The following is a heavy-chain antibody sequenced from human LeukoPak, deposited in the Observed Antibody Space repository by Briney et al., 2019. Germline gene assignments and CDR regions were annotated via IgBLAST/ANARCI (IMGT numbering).Heavy chain of an antibody. CDR3: ATPASYYYGSGSSDY. CDR1: GGSISSYY. D-gene: IGHD3-10*01. CDR2: IYYSGST. V-gene: IGHV4-59*08. J-gene: IGHJ4*02. Sequence: PSETLSLTCTVSGGSISSYYWSWIRQPPGKGLEWIGYIYYSGSTNYNPSLKSRATISVDTSKNQFSLKLSSVTAADTAVYYCATPASYYYGSGSSDYWGQGTLVTVSS.